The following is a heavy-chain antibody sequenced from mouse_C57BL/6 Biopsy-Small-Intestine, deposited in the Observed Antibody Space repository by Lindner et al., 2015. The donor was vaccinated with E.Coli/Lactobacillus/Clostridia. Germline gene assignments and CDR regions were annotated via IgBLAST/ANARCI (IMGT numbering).Heavy chain of an antibody. V-gene: IGHV1-82*01. CDR1: GYAFSSSW. D-gene: IGHD2-3*01. Sequence: VQLQESGPELVKPGASVKISCKASGYAFSSSWMNWVKQRPGKGLEWIGRIYPGDGDTNYNGKFKGKATLTTDKSSSTAYMQLSSLTSEDSAVYFCARSIDGYYGAMDYWGQGTSVTVSS. CDR2: IYPGDGDT. J-gene: IGHJ4*01. CDR3: ARSIDGYYGAMDY.